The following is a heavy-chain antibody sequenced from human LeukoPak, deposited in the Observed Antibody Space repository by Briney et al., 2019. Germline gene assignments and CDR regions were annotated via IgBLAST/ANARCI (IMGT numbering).Heavy chain of an antibody. J-gene: IGHJ5*02. CDR1: GYSISSGYY. Sequence: PSETLSLTCTVSGYSISSGYYWGWIRQPPGKGLEWIGSIHYSARIYYNPSLKSRLTISPDTSKNQFSLKLTSVTAADTAVYYCTREVRSAWASFDPWGQGTLVIVSS. D-gene: IGHD1-26*01. CDR2: IHYSARI. CDR3: TREVRSAWASFDP. V-gene: IGHV4-38-2*02.